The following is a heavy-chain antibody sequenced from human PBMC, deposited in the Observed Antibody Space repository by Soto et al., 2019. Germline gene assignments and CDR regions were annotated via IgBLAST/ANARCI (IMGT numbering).Heavy chain of an antibody. D-gene: IGHD3-3*01. V-gene: IGHV1-69*01. CDR2: IIPIFGTA. Sequence: QVQLVQSGAEVKKPGSSVKVSCKASGGTFSSYAISWVRQAPGQGLEWMGGIIPIFGTANYAQKFQGRVTITADESTSTAYMELSSLRSEDTAVYYCSRDVPPGHYDLWSGSQMGYYYYGMDVWGQGTTVTVSS. CDR3: SRDVPPGHYDLWSGSQMGYYYYGMDV. CDR1: GGTFSSYA. J-gene: IGHJ6*02.